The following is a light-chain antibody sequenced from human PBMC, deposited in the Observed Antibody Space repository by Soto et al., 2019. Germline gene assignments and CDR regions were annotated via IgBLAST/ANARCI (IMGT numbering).Light chain of an antibody. CDR2: STS. CDR1: TGAVTSGNY. J-gene: IGLJ3*02. V-gene: IGLV7-43*01. Sequence: QTVVTQETSLTVSPGGTGTLTCASSTGAVTSGNYPNWFQQKPGQAPRALIYSTSNKHYWTPARFSGSLLGGKAALTLSGVQPEDEAEYYCLLYYGGAHWVFGGGTKVTVL. CDR3: LLYYGGAHWV.